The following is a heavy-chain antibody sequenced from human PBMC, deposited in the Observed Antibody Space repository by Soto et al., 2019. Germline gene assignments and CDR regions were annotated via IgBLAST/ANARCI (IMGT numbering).Heavy chain of an antibody. D-gene: IGHD3-22*01. Sequence: GSLTLSCAGSGLTLSAHYIVWIRQSPGKGLEWIGDFREKAQHYRTASTPPVKDRFTTSSENPNSSLYLQMTSPNTEDKAGYHCVRATYVSDSSGCTRCFDYWGHGTLVTVSS. J-gene: IGHJ4*01. V-gene: IGHV3-72*01. CDR3: VRATYVSDSSGCTRCFDY. CDR1: GLTLSAHY. CDR2: FREKAQHYRT.